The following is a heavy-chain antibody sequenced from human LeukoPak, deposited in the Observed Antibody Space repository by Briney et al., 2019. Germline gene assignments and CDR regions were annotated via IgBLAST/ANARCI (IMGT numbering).Heavy chain of an antibody. Sequence: KASETLSLTCTVSGASISSNYWSWIRQPPGKGLEWIAYIYYTGSTNYNPSLKSRVTISVDTSKNQFSLTLSSVAAADTAVYYCARVGYSSSWSPSDYWGQGALVTVSS. V-gene: IGHV4-59*01. CDR1: GASISSNY. J-gene: IGHJ4*02. D-gene: IGHD6-13*01. CDR2: IYYTGST. CDR3: ARVGYSSSWSPSDY.